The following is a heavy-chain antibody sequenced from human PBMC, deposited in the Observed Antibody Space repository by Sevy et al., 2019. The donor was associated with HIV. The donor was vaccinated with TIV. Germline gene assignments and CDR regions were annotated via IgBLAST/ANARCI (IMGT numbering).Heavy chain of an antibody. J-gene: IGHJ6*03. CDR3: ARVAAAGTGYYYYYMDV. Sequence: SETLSLTCTVSGGSISSYYWSWLRQPPGKGLEWIGYIYYSGSTNYNPSLKSRVTISVDTSKNQFSLKLSSVTAADTAVYYCARVAAAGTGYYYYYMDVWGKWTTVTVSS. D-gene: IGHD6-13*01. CDR1: GGSISSYY. CDR2: IYYSGST. V-gene: IGHV4-59*01.